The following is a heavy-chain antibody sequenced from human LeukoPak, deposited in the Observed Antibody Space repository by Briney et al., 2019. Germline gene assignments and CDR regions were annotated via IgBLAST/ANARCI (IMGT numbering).Heavy chain of an antibody. CDR2: IYHSGST. Sequence: SETLSLTCTVSGYSISSGYYWGWIRQPPGKGLEWIGSIYHSGSTYYNPSLKSRVTISVDTSKNQFSLKLSSVTAADTAVYYCATREPIAAAGTRDYWGQGTLVTVSS. J-gene: IGHJ4*02. CDR3: ATREPIAAAGTRDY. CDR1: GYSISSGYY. D-gene: IGHD6-13*01. V-gene: IGHV4-38-2*02.